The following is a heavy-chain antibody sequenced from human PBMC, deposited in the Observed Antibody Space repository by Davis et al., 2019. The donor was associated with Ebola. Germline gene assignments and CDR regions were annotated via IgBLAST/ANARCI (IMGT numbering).Heavy chain of an antibody. CDR3: ARQEGRYSTGWDV. CDR2: INAAGSVT. V-gene: IGHV3-74*01. CDR1: GFSSSSYW. Sequence: GESLKISCAVSGFSSSSYWMHWVRQAPGKGLVWVSRINAAGSVTTYADSVKGRFTLSKDSGKNTLYLQMNGLRAEDTAVYYCARQEGRYSTGWDVWGQGTLVTVSS. J-gene: IGHJ4*02. D-gene: IGHD6-19*01.